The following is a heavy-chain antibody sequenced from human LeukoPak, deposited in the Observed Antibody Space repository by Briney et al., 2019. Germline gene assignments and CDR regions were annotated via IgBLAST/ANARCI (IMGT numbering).Heavy chain of an antibody. J-gene: IGHJ4*02. V-gene: IGHV4-34*01. CDR1: GGSFSGYY. CDR2: INHSGST. CDR3: AREGGPYRPLDY. Sequence: SETLSLTCAVYGGSFSGYYWSWIRQPPGKGLEWIGEINHSGSTNYNASLKSRVTISVDTSKNQFSLKLSSVTAADTAVYYCAREGGPYRPLDYSGQGTLVTVAS.